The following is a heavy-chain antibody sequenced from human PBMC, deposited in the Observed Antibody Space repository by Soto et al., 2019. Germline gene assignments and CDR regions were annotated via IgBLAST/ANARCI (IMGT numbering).Heavy chain of an antibody. Sequence: PGGSLRLSCAASGFTFSSYGMHWVRQAPGKGLEWVSYIRSDGSTIYYADSVKGRFTISRDNAKNSLYLQMNSLRAEDTAVYYCASGYGYFDYWGQGTLVTVSS. J-gene: IGHJ4*02. CDR3: ASGYGYFDY. CDR1: GFTFSSYG. D-gene: IGHD5-12*01. CDR2: IRSDGSTI. V-gene: IGHV3-48*04.